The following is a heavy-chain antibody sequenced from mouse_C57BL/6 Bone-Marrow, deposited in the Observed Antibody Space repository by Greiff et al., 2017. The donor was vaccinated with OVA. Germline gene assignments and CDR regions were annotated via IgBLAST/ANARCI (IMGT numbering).Heavy chain of an antibody. CDR1: GYTFTDYY. CDR3: ARSRTGYAMDY. V-gene: IGHV1-76*01. Sequence: QVQLKQSGAELVRPGASVKLSCKASGYTFTDYYINWVKQRPGQGLEWIARIYPGSGNTYYNEKFKGKATLTAEKSSSTAYMQLSSLTSEDSAVYFCARSRTGYAMDYWGQGTSVTVSS. J-gene: IGHJ4*01. CDR2: IYPGSGNT. D-gene: IGHD4-1*01.